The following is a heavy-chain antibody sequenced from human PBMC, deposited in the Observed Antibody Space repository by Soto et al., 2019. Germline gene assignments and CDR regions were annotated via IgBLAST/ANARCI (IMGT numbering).Heavy chain of an antibody. D-gene: IGHD4-17*01. CDR2: IYWDDDK. CDR1: GFSLSTSGVG. V-gene: IGHV2-5*02. J-gene: IGHJ4*02. Sequence: QITLKESGPTLVKPTQTLTLTCTFSGFSLSTSGVGVGWIRQPPGKALEWLALIYWDDDKRYSPSLKSRLTITKDTSKNQVVLTMTNMDPVDTATYYCAHSGPGLNYGDYDVTSNYWGQGTLVTVSS. CDR3: AHSGPGLNYGDYDVTSNY.